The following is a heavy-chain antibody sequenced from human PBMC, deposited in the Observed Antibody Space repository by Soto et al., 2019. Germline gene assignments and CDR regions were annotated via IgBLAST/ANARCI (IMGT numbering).Heavy chain of an antibody. CDR2: INAGNGNT. D-gene: IGHD3-10*01. V-gene: IGHV1-3*01. CDR1: GYTFTSYA. Sequence: ASVEVSCKASGYTFTSYAMHWVRQAPGQRLEWMGWINAGNGNTKYSQKFQGRVTITRDTSASTAYMELSSLRSEDTAVYYCARGRITMVRGPGTFDIWGQGPMVPV. CDR3: ARGRITMVRGPGTFDI. J-gene: IGHJ3*02.